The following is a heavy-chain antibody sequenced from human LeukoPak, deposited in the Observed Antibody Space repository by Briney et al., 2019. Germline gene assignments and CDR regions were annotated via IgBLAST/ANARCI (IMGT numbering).Heavy chain of an antibody. J-gene: IGHJ6*02. CDR1: GGSISGYY. Sequence: PSETLSLTCTVSGGSISGYYWSWIRQPPGKGMEYIGYIYYSGSTNYNTSLKSRVTMSVDTSKNQFSLKLSSVTAADTAVYYCARSIAVAGIVSDYYYYGMDVWGQGTTVTVSS. CDR2: IYYSGST. D-gene: IGHD6-19*01. V-gene: IGHV4-59*08. CDR3: ARSIAVAGIVSDYYYYGMDV.